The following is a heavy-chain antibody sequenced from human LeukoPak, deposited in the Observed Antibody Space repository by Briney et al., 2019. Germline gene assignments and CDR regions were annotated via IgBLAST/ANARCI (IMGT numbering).Heavy chain of an antibody. CDR2: IYFSGSA. CDR3: ARDGMGPVAGTFDY. J-gene: IGHJ4*02. Sequence: SETLSLTCNVSDGSISGYYWSWIRQPPGEGLEWIGYIYFSGSANYNPSLNSRVTMSVDTSKNQFSLQLNSVTAADTAVYYCARDGMGPVAGTFDYWGQGTLVTVSS. D-gene: IGHD6-19*01. CDR1: DGSISGYY. V-gene: IGHV4-59*12.